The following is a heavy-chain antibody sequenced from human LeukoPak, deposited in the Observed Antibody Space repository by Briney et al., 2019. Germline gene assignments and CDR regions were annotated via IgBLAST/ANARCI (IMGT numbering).Heavy chain of an antibody. CDR3: ARLFGTYDSSGYRHWYFDL. D-gene: IGHD3-22*01. V-gene: IGHV4-59*08. J-gene: IGHJ2*01. CDR1: GGSISSYY. CDR2: IYYSGST. Sequence: PSETLSLTGTGSGGSISSYYWSWIRQPPGKGLEWIGYIYYSGSTNYNPSLKSRVTISVDTSKNQFCLKLSSVTAADTAVYYCARLFGTYDSSGYRHWYFDLWGRGTLVTVSS.